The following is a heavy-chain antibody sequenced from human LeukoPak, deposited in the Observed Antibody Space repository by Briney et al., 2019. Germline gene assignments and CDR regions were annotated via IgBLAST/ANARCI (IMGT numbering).Heavy chain of an antibody. J-gene: IGHJ4*02. V-gene: IGHV4-59*11. CDR2: VFDSGRT. Sequence: PAETLSLTCTVSGGSMTTHHWNWIRQTPGKGLEWIGYVFDSGRTKENPSLKSRVTLSADTSKNQLSLRLSSVTAADTAVYYCTTIKGGNIFGYFNFWGQGILVTVSS. CDR3: TTIKGGNIFGYFNF. CDR1: GGSMTTHH. D-gene: IGHD5-18*01.